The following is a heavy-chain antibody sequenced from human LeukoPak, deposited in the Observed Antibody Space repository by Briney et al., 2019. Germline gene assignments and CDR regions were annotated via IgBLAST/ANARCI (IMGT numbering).Heavy chain of an antibody. D-gene: IGHD1-26*01. Sequence: SETLSLTCAVSGDSISSALWWNWVGQPPGKGLDWIGEISRDGSTKYNPSLKNRVTISKDNSKNQFSLKLNSVTAADTAVYYCTTSSGWYSLNYWGQGVLITVSS. CDR3: TTSSGWYSLNY. V-gene: IGHV4-4*02. CDR1: GDSISSALW. J-gene: IGHJ4*02. CDR2: ISRDGST.